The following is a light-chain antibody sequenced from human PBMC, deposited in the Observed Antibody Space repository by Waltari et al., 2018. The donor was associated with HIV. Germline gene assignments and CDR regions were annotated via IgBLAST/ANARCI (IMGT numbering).Light chain of an antibody. V-gene: IGKV3-11*01. CDR3: QQRTNWRGT. J-gene: IGKJ3*01. CDR1: QSVSSY. Sequence: EIVLTQSPATLSLSPGERATLSCRASQSVSSYLAWYQQRPGQDPRLLIYDASNRATGIPARFSGSGSGTDFTLTISSLEPEDFAVYYCQQRTNWRGTFGPGTKVDIK. CDR2: DAS.